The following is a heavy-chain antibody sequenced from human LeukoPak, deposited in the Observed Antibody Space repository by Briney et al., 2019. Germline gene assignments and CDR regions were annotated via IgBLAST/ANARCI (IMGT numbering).Heavy chain of an antibody. D-gene: IGHD5-12*01. CDR3: ARGGYSAYLFDY. CDR2: ISSGGSKV. CDR1: GFTFSDYY. J-gene: IGHJ4*02. Sequence: GGSLRLSCAASGFTFSDYYMDWVRQAPGKGLEWVSYISSGGSKVYYSDSVKGRFTISRDNAKNSLSLQMNSLRDEDTAVYYCARGGYSAYLFDYWGQGTLVTVSS. V-gene: IGHV3-11*04.